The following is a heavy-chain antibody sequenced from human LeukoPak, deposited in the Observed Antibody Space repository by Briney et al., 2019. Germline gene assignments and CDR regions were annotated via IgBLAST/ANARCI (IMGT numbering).Heavy chain of an antibody. CDR3: AARTGNYRSFDY. D-gene: IGHD1-7*01. V-gene: IGHV4-4*02. CDR1: GFAFSGHE. CDR2: TYHSGST. Sequence: SGGSLRLSCAASGFAFSGHEMNWVRQPPGKGLEWIGETYHSGSTNYNPSLKSRVTISVDKSKNQFSLNLSSVTAADTAVYYCAARTGNYRSFDYWGQGTLVTVSS. J-gene: IGHJ4*02.